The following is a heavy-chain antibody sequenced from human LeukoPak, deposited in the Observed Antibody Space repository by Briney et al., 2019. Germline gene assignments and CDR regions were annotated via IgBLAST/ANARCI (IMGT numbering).Heavy chain of an antibody. V-gene: IGHV3-33*01. J-gene: IGHJ3*02. CDR3: ASPSSGQSFDI. Sequence: GRSLRLSCAASGFTFSSYGMHWVRQAPGKGLEWVAVIWYDGSNKYYADSVKGRFTISRDNSKNTLYLRMNSLRAEDTAVYYCASPSSGQSFDIWGQGTMVTVSS. D-gene: IGHD6-19*01. CDR2: IWYDGSNK. CDR1: GFTFSSYG.